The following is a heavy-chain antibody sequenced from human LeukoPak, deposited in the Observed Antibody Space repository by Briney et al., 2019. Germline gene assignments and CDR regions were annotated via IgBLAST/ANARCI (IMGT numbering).Heavy chain of an antibody. D-gene: IGHD6-19*01. CDR2: EYHGGST. V-gene: IGHV4-38-2*02. J-gene: IGHJ6*03. Sequence: SETLSLTCTVSDYSINSANYWGWIRQPPGKGLEWIGSEYHGGSTYYNPSLKSRVTISVDTSKNQFSLKLSSVTAADTAVYYCASSGWRDYYYMDVWGKGTPVTVSS. CDR1: DYSINSANY. CDR3: ASSGWRDYYYMDV.